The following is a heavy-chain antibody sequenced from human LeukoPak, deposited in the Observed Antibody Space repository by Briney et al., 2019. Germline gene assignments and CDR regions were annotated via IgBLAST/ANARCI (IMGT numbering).Heavy chain of an antibody. CDR2: INHSGST. V-gene: IGHV4-34*01. CDR1: GGSFSGYY. D-gene: IGHD3-22*01. CDR3: ARGLWGLLHFYFDY. J-gene: IGHJ4*02. Sequence: SETLSLTCAVYGGSFSGYYWSWIRQPPGKGLEWIGEINHSGSTNYNPSLKSRVTKSVDTSKNQFSLKLSSVTAADTAVYYCARGLWGLLHFYFDYWGQGTLVTVSS.